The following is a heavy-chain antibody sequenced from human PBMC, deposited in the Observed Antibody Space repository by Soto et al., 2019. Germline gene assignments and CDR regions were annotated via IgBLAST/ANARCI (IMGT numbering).Heavy chain of an antibody. J-gene: IGHJ3*02. V-gene: IGHV3-64*01. CDR2: ISSNGGST. CDR1: GFTFSSYA. CDR3: ARAAPQDDYDFWSGYYRGGAFDI. Sequence: GGSLRLSCAASGFTFSSYAMHWVRQAPGKGLEYVSAISSNGGSTYYANSVKGRFTISRDNSKNTLYLQMGSLRAEDMAVYYCARAAPQDDYDFWSGYYRGGAFDIWGQGTMVTVSS. D-gene: IGHD3-3*01.